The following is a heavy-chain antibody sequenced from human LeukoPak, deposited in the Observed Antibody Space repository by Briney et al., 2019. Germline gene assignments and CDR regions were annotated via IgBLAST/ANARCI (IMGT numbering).Heavy chain of an antibody. CDR2: ISSSGSTI. J-gene: IGHJ4*02. CDR1: GFTFSDYY. V-gene: IGHV3-11*04. D-gene: IGHD6-6*01. Sequence: GGSLRLSCAASGFTFSDYYMSWIRQAPGQGLQWFSYISSSGSTIYYADSVKGRFTIRRDNAKNPLYVQMDSLRAEDAAVYYCARRAARSPYFDYWGQGTLVTVSS. CDR3: ARRAARSPYFDY.